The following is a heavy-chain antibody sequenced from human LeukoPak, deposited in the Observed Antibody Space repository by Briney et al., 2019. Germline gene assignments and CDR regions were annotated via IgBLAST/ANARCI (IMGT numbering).Heavy chain of an antibody. CDR1: GYTFTSYD. Sequence: ASVKVSCKASGYTFTSYDINWVRQATGPGLEWMGWMNPNSGNTGYAQKFQGRVTMTRNTSISTAYMELSSLRSEDTAVYYCARVGTRYVWGSPTSNYWGQGTLVTVSS. CDR3: ARVGTRYVWGSPTSNY. J-gene: IGHJ4*02. V-gene: IGHV1-8*01. D-gene: IGHD3-16*01. CDR2: MNPNSGNT.